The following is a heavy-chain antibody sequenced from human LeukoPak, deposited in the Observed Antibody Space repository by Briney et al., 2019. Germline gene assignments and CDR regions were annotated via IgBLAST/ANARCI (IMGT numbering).Heavy chain of an antibody. Sequence: PSETLSLTCAVYGGSFSGYYWSWIRQPPGKGLEWIGEINHSGSTNYNPSLKSRVTISVDTSKNQFSLKLSSVTAADTAVYYCARAHAGDFWSGPYYFDYWGQGTLVTVSS. V-gene: IGHV4-34*01. D-gene: IGHD3-3*01. CDR2: INHSGST. J-gene: IGHJ4*02. CDR1: GGSFSGYY. CDR3: ARAHAGDFWSGPYYFDY.